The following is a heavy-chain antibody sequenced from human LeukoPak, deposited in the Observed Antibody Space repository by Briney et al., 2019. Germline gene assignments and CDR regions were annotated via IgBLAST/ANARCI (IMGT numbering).Heavy chain of an antibody. J-gene: IGHJ6*03. D-gene: IGHD4-17*01. CDR1: GGTFSSYA. CDR2: MNPNSGNT. V-gene: IGHV1-8*03. Sequence: ASVKVSCKASGGTFSSYAINWVRQATGQGLEWMGWMNPNSGNTGYAQKFQGRVTITRNTSISTAYMELSSLRSEDTAVYYCARGPISPYGDHWGYYYYYYMDVWGKGTTVTVSS. CDR3: ARGPISPYGDHWGYYYYYYMDV.